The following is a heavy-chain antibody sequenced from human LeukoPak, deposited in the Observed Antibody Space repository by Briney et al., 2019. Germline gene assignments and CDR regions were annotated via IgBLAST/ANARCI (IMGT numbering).Heavy chain of an antibody. CDR1: GFTFSSYA. CDR3: AKGDRTYYYDSSGYTSTSNYFDY. CDR2: ISGSGGST. J-gene: IGHJ4*02. D-gene: IGHD3-22*01. Sequence: PGGSLRLSCAASGFTFSSYAMSWVRQAPGKGLEWVPAISGSGGSTYYADSVKGRFTISRDNSKNTLYLQMNSLRAEDTAVYYCAKGDRTYYYDSSGYTSTSNYFDYWGQGTLVTVSS. V-gene: IGHV3-23*01.